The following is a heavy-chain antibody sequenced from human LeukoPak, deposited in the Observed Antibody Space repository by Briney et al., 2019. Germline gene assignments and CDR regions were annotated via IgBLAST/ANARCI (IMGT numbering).Heavy chain of an antibody. D-gene: IGHD5-12*01. CDR2: IKQDGSEK. V-gene: IGHV3-7*01. J-gene: IGHJ4*02. CDR1: GFTFSSSG. Sequence: GGSLRLSCAASGFTFSSSGMSWVRQAPGKGLEWVANIKQDGSEKYYVDSVKGRFTISRDNAKNSLYLQMNSLRAEDTAVYYCARDLRGSYWGQGTLVTVSS. CDR3: ARDLRGSY.